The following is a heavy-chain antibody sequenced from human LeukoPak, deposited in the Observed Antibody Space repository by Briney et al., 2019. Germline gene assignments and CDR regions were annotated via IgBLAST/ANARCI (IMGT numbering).Heavy chain of an antibody. V-gene: IGHV3-30-3*01. J-gene: IGHJ1*01. D-gene: IGHD2-15*01. CDR3: AKVTKLGYCSGGSCPKYFQH. Sequence: GRSLRLSCAASGFTLSSYAMHWVRQAPGKGLEWVAVISYDGSNKYYADSVKGRFTISRDNSKNTLSLQMNSLRAEDTAVYYCAKVTKLGYCSGGSCPKYFQHWGQGTLVTVSS. CDR2: ISYDGSNK. CDR1: GFTLSSYA.